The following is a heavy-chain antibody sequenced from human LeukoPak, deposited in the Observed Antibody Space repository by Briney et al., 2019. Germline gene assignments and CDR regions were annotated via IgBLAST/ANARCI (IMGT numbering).Heavy chain of an antibody. CDR2: IIPILGIA. Sequence: ASVKVSCKASGGTFSSYAISWVRQAPGQGVEWMGRIIPILGIANYAQKFQGRVTITADKSTSTAYMELSSLRSEDTAVYYCARAPAKIAARTIAAAGTMDYWGQGTLVTVSS. D-gene: IGHD6-13*01. CDR1: GGTFSSYA. CDR3: ARAPAKIAARTIAAAGTMDY. V-gene: IGHV1-69*04. J-gene: IGHJ4*02.